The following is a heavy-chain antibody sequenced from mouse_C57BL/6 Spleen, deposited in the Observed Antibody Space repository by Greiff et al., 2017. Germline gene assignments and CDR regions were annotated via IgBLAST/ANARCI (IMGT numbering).Heavy chain of an antibody. CDR2: IVPSDSYT. CDR1: GYTFTSYW. CDR3: ARSGGPFAY. Sequence: QVQLQQPGAELVMPGASVKLSCKASGYTFTSYWMHWVKQRPGQGLEWIGEIVPSDSYTNYNQKFKGKSTLTVDKSSSTAYMQLSSLTSEDSAVYYCARSGGPFAYWGQGTLVTVSA. J-gene: IGHJ3*01. V-gene: IGHV1-69*01. D-gene: IGHD3-1*01.